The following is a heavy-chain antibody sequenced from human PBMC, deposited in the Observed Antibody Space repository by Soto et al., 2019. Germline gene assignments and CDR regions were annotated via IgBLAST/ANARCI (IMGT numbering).Heavy chain of an antibody. V-gene: IGHV4-4*02. CDR3: ARVYSGSYSDY. CDR1: GGSIRSNNW. D-gene: IGHD1-26*01. Sequence: PSETLSLTCAVSGGSIRSNNWWSWVRQPPGKGLEWIGEIFHSGSTNYNPSLETRVTISVDKSKNQFTLKLSSVTAADTAVYYCARVYSGSYSDYWGQGTLVTVSS. CDR2: IFHSGST. J-gene: IGHJ4*02.